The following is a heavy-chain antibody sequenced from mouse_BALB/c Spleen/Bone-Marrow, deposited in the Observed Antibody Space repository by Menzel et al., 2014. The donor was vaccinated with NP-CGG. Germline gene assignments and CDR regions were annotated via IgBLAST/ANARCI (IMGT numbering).Heavy chain of an antibody. Sequence: EVMLVESGGGFVQPGGSLRLSCATSGFTFTDYYMSWVRQPPGKALEWLDFIRNKANGYTTEYSASVKGRFTISRDNSQSILYLQMNTLRAEDSATYYCARDGGYYYGSSAMDYWGQGTSVTVSS. CDR2: IRNKANGYTT. J-gene: IGHJ4*01. CDR3: ARDGGYYYGSSAMDY. CDR1: GFTFTDYY. V-gene: IGHV7-3*02. D-gene: IGHD1-1*01.